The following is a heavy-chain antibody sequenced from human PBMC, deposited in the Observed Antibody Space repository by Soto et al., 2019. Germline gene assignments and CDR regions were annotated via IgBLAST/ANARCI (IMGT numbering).Heavy chain of an antibody. CDR2: INSDGSST. J-gene: IGHJ5*02. Sequence: EVQLVESGGGLVQPGGSLRLSCAASGFTFSSYWMHWVRQAPGKGLVWVSRINSDGSSTSYADSVKGRFTISRDNAKNTLYLQMNSLRAEDTAVYYCARGLRSSGYYSVHWFDPWGQGTLVTVSS. CDR1: GFTFSSYW. V-gene: IGHV3-74*01. D-gene: IGHD3-22*01. CDR3: ARGLRSSGYYSVHWFDP.